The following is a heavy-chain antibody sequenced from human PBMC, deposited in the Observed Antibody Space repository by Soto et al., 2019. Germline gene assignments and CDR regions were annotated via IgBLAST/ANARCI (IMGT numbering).Heavy chain of an antibody. J-gene: IGHJ4*01. CDR1: GFTFSNAW. V-gene: IGHV3-15*01. D-gene: IGHD3-10*01. Sequence: GGSLRLSCAASGFTFSNAWMSWVRQAPGKGLEWVGRIKSKTDGGTTDYAAPVKGRFTISRDDSKNTLCLQMNSLKTEDTAVYYCTTDSQFIGFHYWGQGTLVTVSS. CDR3: TTDSQFIGFHY. CDR2: IKSKTDGGTT.